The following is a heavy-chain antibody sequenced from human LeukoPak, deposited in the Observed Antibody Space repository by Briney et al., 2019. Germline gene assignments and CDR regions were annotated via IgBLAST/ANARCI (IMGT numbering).Heavy chain of an antibody. CDR2: IYYSGST. CDR3: ARDSSSWYYFDY. J-gene: IGHJ4*02. V-gene: IGHV4-59*12. Sequence: SETLSLTCTVSGGSISSYYWSWIRQPPGKGLEWIGYIYYSGSTNYNPSLKSRVTVSVDTSKNQFSLKLSSVTAADTAVYYCARDSSSWYYFDYWGQGTLVTVSS. D-gene: IGHD6-13*01. CDR1: GGSISSYY.